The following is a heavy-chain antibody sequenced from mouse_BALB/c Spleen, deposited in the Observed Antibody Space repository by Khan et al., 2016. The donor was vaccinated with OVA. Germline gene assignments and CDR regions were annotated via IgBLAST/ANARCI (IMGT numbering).Heavy chain of an antibody. CDR3: ARRKYYGYYFDY. J-gene: IGHJ2*01. CDR1: GYSITNNYA. CDR2: ISYSGST. V-gene: IGHV3-2*02. Sequence: EVQLVETGPGLVKPSQSLSLTCTVTGYSITNNYAWNWIRQFPGNKLEWMGYISYSGSTNYNPSPKSRISITRDTSKNQFFLQLTSVTTEDTSTYDCARRKYYGYYFDYWGQGTTLTVSS. D-gene: IGHD1-1*01.